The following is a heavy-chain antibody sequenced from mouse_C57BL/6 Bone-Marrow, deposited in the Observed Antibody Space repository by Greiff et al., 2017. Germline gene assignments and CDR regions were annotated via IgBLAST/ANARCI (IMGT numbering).Heavy chain of an antibody. CDR2: IRPSASAT. Sequence: QVQLPQPGAELVKPGASVKVSCKASGYTFTSYWMHWVKQRPGQGLEWIGRIRPSASATNSNHKFKGKATLPVDKSSSTSYMQLSSLTSEDSTVYYCAIGMVTTDYYDMDFWGQGTSVTVSS. J-gene: IGHJ4*01. CDR3: AIGMVTTDYYDMDF. V-gene: IGHV1-74*01. CDR1: GYTFTSYW. D-gene: IGHD2-2*01.